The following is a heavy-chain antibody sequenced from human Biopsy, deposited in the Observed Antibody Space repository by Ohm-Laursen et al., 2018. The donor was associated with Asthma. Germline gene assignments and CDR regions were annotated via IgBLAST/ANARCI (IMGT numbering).Heavy chain of an antibody. J-gene: IGHJ6*02. Sequence: ASVKVSCKTSGYTFTSFGITWVRQAPGQGLEWMGWISGYNGNTKLAQKLQDRVTMITDTSTSTAYMELRSLRSDDTSVYFCAIAIDYSRYYGIDVGARETSVTVS. CDR3: AIAIDYSRYYGIDV. V-gene: IGHV1-18*01. CDR1: GYTFTSFG. CDR2: ISGYNGNT. D-gene: IGHD3-10*01.